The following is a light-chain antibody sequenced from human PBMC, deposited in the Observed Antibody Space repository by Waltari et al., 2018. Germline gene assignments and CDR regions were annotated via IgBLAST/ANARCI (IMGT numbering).Light chain of an antibody. J-gene: IGLJ1*01. V-gene: IGLV2-23*01. CDR1: SSDVGSYNP. Sequence: QSALTQPASVSGSPGQSITISCTGTSSDVGSYNPFPWYQQHPGKAPKLMIYEGSKRPSGVSNRFSGSKSGNTASLTISGLQAEDEADYYCCSYAGSSTPYVFGTGTKVTVL. CDR2: EGS. CDR3: CSYAGSSTPYV.